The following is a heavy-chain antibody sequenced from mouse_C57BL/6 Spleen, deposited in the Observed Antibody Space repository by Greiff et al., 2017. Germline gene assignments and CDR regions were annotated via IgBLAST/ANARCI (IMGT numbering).Heavy chain of an antibody. V-gene: IGHV1-54*01. Sequence: LQESGAELVRPGTSVKVSCTASGYAFTNYLIEWVKQRPGQGLEWIGVINPGSGGTNYNEKFKGKVTLTADKSYSTAYMQLSSLTSDDSAVYFCAKSPYCGGSYGAMDYWGQGTSVTVSS. J-gene: IGHJ4*01. CDR2: INPGSGGT. CDR1: GYAFTNYL. CDR3: AKSPYCGGSYGAMDY. D-gene: IGHD1-1*01.